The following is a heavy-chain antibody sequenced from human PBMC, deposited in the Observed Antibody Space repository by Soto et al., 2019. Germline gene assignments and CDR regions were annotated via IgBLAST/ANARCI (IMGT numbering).Heavy chain of an antibody. CDR1: GFTFSNAW. D-gene: IGHD2-15*01. J-gene: IGHJ6*02. CDR2: IKSKTDGGTT. Sequence: GGSLRLSCAASGFTFSNAWMNWVRQAPGKGLEWVGRIKSKTDGGTTDYAAPVKGRFTISRDDSKNTLYLQMNSLKTEDIAVYYCTTFLPIVFDDYYYYEIYVFGLGTTVTVS. V-gene: IGHV3-15*07. CDR3: TTFLPIVFDDYYYYEIYV.